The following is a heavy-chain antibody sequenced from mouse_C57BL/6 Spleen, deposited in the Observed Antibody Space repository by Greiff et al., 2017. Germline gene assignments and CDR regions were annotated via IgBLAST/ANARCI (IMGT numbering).Heavy chain of an antibody. CDR3: ARDRGTTADYAMDY. CDR2: ISDGGSYT. J-gene: IGHJ4*01. Sequence: DVQLVESGGGLVKPGGSLKLSCAASGFTFSSYAMSWVRQTPEKRLEWVATISDGGSYTYYPDNVKGRFTISRDNAKNNLYLQMSHLKSEDTAMYYCARDRGTTADYAMDYWGQGTSVTVSS. D-gene: IGHD1-2*01. CDR1: GFTFSSYA. V-gene: IGHV5-4*01.